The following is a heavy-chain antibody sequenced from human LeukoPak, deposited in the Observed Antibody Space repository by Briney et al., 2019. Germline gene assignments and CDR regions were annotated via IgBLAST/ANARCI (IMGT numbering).Heavy chain of an antibody. Sequence: SETLSLTCTVSGGSISSSDYYWGWIRQPPGKGLEWIGSIYYSGSTNYNPSLKSRVTMSVDTSKNQFSLKATSVTAADTAVYYCARLTAYFDLWGRGTLVTVSS. CDR1: GGSISSSDYY. CDR2: IYYSGST. V-gene: IGHV4-39*07. CDR3: ARLTAYFDL. J-gene: IGHJ2*01.